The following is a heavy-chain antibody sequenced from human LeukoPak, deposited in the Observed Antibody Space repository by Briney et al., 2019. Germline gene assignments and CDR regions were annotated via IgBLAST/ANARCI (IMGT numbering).Heavy chain of an antibody. CDR2: TSGSGGST. J-gene: IGHJ6*03. CDR3: AKAPGVYYYYMDV. V-gene: IGHV3-23*01. CDR1: GFIFSSYA. D-gene: IGHD3-10*01. Sequence: PGGSLRLSCAASGFIFSSYAINWVRQAPGKGLEWVSGTSGSGGSTYYTDSVKGRFTISRDNSKNTLYLQMNSLRAEDTAVYYCAKAPGVYYYYMDVWGKGTTVTVSS.